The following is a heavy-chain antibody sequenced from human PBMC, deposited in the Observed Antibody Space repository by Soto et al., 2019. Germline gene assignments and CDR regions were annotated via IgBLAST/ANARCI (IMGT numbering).Heavy chain of an antibody. V-gene: IGHV4-34*01. J-gene: IGHJ4*02. CDR2: SNHSGST. Sequence: QVQLQQWGAGLLKPSETLSLTCAVYGGSFSGYYWTWIRQPPGTGLAWIGESNHSGSTNYNPSLNSRVTIAVDTSKNQFSLKLTAVTAADTAFYYCARDKITGLFDYWGQGTLVTVSS. D-gene: IGHD2-8*02. CDR3: ARDKITGLFDY. CDR1: GGSFSGYY.